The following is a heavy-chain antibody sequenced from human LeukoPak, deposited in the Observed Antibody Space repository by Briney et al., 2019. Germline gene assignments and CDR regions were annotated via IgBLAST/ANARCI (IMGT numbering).Heavy chain of an antibody. CDR2: ISGSSTHT. V-gene: IGHV3-11*03. D-gene: IGHD6-13*01. Sequence: GGSLRLSCAASGFSFSDYYMNWIRQAPGKGLEWVSYISGSSTHTNYADSVKGRFTISRDNAKNSLYLQMNSLRAEDTAVYYCAKYSSSPNYYYGMDVWGQGTTVTVSS. CDR3: AKYSSSPNYYYGMDV. J-gene: IGHJ6*02. CDR1: GFSFSDYY.